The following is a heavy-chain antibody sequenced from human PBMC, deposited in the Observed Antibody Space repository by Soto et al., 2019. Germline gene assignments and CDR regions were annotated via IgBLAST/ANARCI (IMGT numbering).Heavy chain of an antibody. Sequence: SETLSLTCTVSGGSISSGGYYWSWIRQHPGKGLEWIGYIYYSGSTYYNPSLKSRVTISVDTSKNQFSLKLSSVTAADTAVYYCARRTYYGGDCYTAEYFDYWGQGTLVTVSS. J-gene: IGHJ4*02. CDR2: IYYSGST. CDR3: ARRTYYGGDCYTAEYFDY. D-gene: IGHD2-21*02. CDR1: GGSISSGGYY. V-gene: IGHV4-31*03.